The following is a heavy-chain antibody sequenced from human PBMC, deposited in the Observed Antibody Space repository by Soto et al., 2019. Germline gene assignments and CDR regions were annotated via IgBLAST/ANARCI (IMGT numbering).Heavy chain of an antibody. J-gene: IGHJ6*02. CDR3: ARDFDGSGGMDV. CDR2: ISSSSSYI. Sequence: EVQLVESGGGLVKPGGSLRLSCAASGFTFSSYSMNWVRQAPGKWLEWVSSISSSSSYIYYADSVKGRFTISRDNAKNSLYLQMNSLRAEDTAVYYCARDFDGSGGMDVWGQGTTVTVSS. V-gene: IGHV3-21*01. CDR1: GFTFSSYS.